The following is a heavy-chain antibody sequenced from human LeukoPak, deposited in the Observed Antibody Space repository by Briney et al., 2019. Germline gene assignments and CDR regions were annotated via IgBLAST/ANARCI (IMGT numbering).Heavy chain of an antibody. CDR1: GLTFSNYA. CDR3: ARDMDY. Sequence: GGSLRLSCAASGLTFSNYAMSWVRQAPGKGLEWVAVIWYDGSNKYYADSVKGRFTISRDNSKNTLYLQMNSLRAEDTAVYYCARDMDYWGQGTLVTVSS. J-gene: IGHJ4*02. V-gene: IGHV3-33*08. CDR2: IWYDGSNK.